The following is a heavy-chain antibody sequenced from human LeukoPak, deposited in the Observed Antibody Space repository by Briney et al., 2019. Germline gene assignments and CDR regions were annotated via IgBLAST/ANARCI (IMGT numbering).Heavy chain of an antibody. V-gene: IGHV4-34*01. Sequence: SETLSLTCAVYGGSFSGYYWSWIRQHPGKGLEWIGEINHSGSTNYNPSLKSRVTISVDKSKNQFSLKLSSVTAADTAVYYCARTSRINMVLDPWGQGTLVTVSS. D-gene: IGHD3-10*01. J-gene: IGHJ5*02. CDR1: GGSFSGYY. CDR3: ARTSRINMVLDP. CDR2: INHSGST.